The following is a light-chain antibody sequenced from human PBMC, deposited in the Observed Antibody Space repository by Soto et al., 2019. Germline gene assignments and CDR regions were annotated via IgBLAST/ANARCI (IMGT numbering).Light chain of an antibody. V-gene: IGKV1-39*01. CDR3: QQSYSSPFT. CDR1: PTISNY. Sequence: DIQMTQSPSSLSASVGDRVTIICRASPTISNYLNWYQQKPGKAPKVLIYGATRLQSGVPSRFSGSGVGTDFTLTISSLQPEDFETYYCQQSYSSPFTFGPGTKVEIK. CDR2: GAT. J-gene: IGKJ3*01.